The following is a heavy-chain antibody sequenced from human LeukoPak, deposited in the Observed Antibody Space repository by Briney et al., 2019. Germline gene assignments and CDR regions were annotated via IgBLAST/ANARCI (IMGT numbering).Heavy chain of an antibody. CDR2: ISGGSTI. CDR3: AREDWIQLGGDYYYGMDV. D-gene: IGHD5-18*01. Sequence: GGSLRLSCAASGFTFTDYNMNWVRQAPGKGLEWVSYISGGSTIYYADSVKGRFTVSRDNAKNSLYLQMSSLRAEDTAVYYCAREDWIQLGGDYYYGMDVWGQGTTVTVSS. CDR1: GFTFTDYN. V-gene: IGHV3-69-1*01. J-gene: IGHJ6*02.